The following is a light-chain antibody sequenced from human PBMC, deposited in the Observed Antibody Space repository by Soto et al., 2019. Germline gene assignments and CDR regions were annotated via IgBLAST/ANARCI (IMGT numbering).Light chain of an antibody. CDR1: SSDIGGYNY. CDR2: GVF. CDR3: SSYTSTTTHVV. V-gene: IGLV2-14*01. Sequence: QSVLTQPASVSGSPGQSITISCAGTSSDIGGYNYVSWYQQRPGKAPKVMIYGVFNRASGISDRFSAFKSGNTASLTISGLQPEDEGDYYCSSYTSTTTHVVFGGGTKVTVL. J-gene: IGLJ2*01.